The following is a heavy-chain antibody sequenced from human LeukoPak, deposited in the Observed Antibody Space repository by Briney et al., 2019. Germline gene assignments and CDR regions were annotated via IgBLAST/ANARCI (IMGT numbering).Heavy chain of an antibody. CDR3: ARFGKDCSSTSCKALYYYYGMDV. D-gene: IGHD2-2*01. J-gene: IGHJ6*02. CDR2: IYPGDSDT. Sequence: GESLKISCKGSGYSFTSYWSGWLGKMPGKGLEWMGIIYPGDSDTRYSPSFQGQVTISADKSISTAYLQWSSLKASDTAMYYCARFGKDCSSTSCKALYYYYGMDVWGQGTTVTVSS. CDR1: GYSFTSYW. V-gene: IGHV5-51*01.